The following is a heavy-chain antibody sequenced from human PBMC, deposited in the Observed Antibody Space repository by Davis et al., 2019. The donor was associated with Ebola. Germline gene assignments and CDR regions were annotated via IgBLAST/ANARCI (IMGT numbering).Heavy chain of an antibody. Sequence: GESLKISCAASGFTFSSYGMHWVRQAPGKGLEWVAVIWYDGSNKYYADSVKGRFTISRDNSKNTLYLQMNSLRAEDTAVYYCAREAVADSGGYFDLWGRGTLVTVSS. D-gene: IGHD6-19*01. CDR1: GFTFSSYG. CDR3: AREAVADSGGYFDL. V-gene: IGHV3-33*01. CDR2: IWYDGSNK. J-gene: IGHJ2*01.